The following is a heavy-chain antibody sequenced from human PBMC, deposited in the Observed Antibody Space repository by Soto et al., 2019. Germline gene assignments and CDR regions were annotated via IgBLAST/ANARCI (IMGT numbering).Heavy chain of an antibody. CDR2: IYYSGST. CDR1: GGSISSYY. CDR3: ARGYYYDSSGYFYFDY. D-gene: IGHD3-22*01. V-gene: IGHV4-59*01. Sequence: SETLSLTCTVSGGSISSYYWSWIRQPPGKGLEWIGYIYYSGSTYYNPSLKSRVTISVDTSKNQFSLKLSSVTAADTAVYYCARGYYYDSSGYFYFDYWGQGTLVTVSS. J-gene: IGHJ4*02.